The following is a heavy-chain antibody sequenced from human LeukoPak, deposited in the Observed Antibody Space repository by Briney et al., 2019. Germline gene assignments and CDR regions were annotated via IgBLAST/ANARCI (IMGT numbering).Heavy chain of an antibody. Sequence: GGSLRLSCAASGFTFSSYCMSWVRQAPGKGLEWVVNIKQNGSEKYYVDSVKGRFTISRDNAKNSLYLQMNRLRAEDTAVYYCARVGAAGTAGPYYYYYMDVWGKGTTVTVSS. V-gene: IGHV3-7*01. D-gene: IGHD6-13*01. CDR2: IKQNGSEK. CDR3: ARVGAAGTAGPYYYYYMDV. J-gene: IGHJ6*03. CDR1: GFTFSSYC.